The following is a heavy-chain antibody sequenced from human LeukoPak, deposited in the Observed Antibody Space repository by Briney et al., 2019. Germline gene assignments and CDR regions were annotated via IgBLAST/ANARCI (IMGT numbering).Heavy chain of an antibody. CDR3: AKAGDYSYFDY. CDR1: GFTFSTYA. J-gene: IGHJ4*02. V-gene: IGHV3-23*01. Sequence: GGSLRLSCAASGFTFSTYAMSWVRQAPGKGLEWVSVIGNSGGRTFYADSVKGRFTISRDNSRNTVHLQMNFLRAEDTAVYFCAKAGDYSYFDYWGQGTLVTVSS. CDR2: IGNSGGRT. D-gene: IGHD4-11*01.